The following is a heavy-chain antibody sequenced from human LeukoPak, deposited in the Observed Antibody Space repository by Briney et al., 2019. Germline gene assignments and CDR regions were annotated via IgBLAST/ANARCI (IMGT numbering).Heavy chain of an antibody. CDR2: ISAYNGNT. D-gene: IGHD3-3*01. Sequence: GASVKVSCKASGYTFTSYGISWVRQAPGQGLEWMGWISAYNGNTNYAQKLQGRVTMTTDTSTSTAYMELRSLRSDDTAVYYCARVQAISDFWRPVAHAFDIWGQGTMVTVSS. CDR3: ARVQAISDFWRPVAHAFDI. CDR1: GYTFTSYG. J-gene: IGHJ3*02. V-gene: IGHV1-18*01.